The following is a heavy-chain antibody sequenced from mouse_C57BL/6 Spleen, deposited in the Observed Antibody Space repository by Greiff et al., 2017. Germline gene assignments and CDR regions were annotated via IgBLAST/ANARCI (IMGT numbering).Heavy chain of an antibody. CDR3: ARREDYGSTHWYFDV. Sequence: EVQLQQSGPVLVKPGASVKMSCKASGYTFTDYYMHWVKQSHGQSLEWIGVINPYNGGTSYNQKFKGKATLTVDKSSSTAYMELNSLTSEDSAVYYCARREDYGSTHWYFDVWGTGTTVTVSS. CDR2: INPYNGGT. D-gene: IGHD1-1*01. J-gene: IGHJ1*03. CDR1: GYTFTDYY. V-gene: IGHV1-19*01.